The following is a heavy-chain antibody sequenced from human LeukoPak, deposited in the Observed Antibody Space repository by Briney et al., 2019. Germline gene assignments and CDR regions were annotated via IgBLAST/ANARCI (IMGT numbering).Heavy chain of an antibody. Sequence: GGSLRLSCAASGFTFSSYSMNWVRQAPGKGLEWVSYISSSGSTIYYADSVKGRFTISRDNAKNSLYLQMNSLRAEDTAVYYCARAGYSSSWYSRYFDLWGRGTLVTVSS. J-gene: IGHJ2*01. D-gene: IGHD6-13*01. CDR3: ARAGYSSSWYSRYFDL. V-gene: IGHV3-48*04. CDR2: ISSSGSTI. CDR1: GFTFSSYS.